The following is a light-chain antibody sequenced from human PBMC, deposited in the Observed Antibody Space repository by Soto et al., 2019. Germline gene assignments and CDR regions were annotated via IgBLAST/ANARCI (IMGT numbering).Light chain of an antibody. CDR1: QSINDK. J-gene: IGKJ1*01. CDR3: QQYNGYLSWT. CDR2: DAS. Sequence: DIQMTQSPSTLSASVGDRVTITCRASQSINDKLAWYQHKPGKAPKVLIYDASYLESGAPSRFRGSGSGTEFSPTISSLQPDDFATYYCQQYNGYLSWTFGQGTKVEF. V-gene: IGKV1-5*01.